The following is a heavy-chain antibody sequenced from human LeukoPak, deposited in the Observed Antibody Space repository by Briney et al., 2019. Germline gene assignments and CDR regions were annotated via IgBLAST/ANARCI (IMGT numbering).Heavy chain of an antibody. D-gene: IGHD5/OR15-5a*01. J-gene: IGHJ4*02. Sequence: GGSLRLSCAASGFTSSSYELNWGRQAPGKGLEWVSYISSSGTTMYYADSVKGRFTISRDNAKNSLSLQMNSLRAEDTAVYYCAREGSIVYWGQGTLVTVSS. CDR2: ISSSGTTM. CDR1: GFTSSSYE. V-gene: IGHV3-48*03. CDR3: AREGSIVY.